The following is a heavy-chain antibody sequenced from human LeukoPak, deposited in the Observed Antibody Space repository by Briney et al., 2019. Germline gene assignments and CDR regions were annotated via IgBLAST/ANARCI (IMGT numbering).Heavy chain of an antibody. J-gene: IGHJ3*02. V-gene: IGHV4-59*01. CDR2: IYYSGST. D-gene: IGHD3-16*01. CDR1: GGSISSYY. Sequence: PSETLSLTCTVSGGSISSYYWSWIRQPPGKGLEWIGYIYYSGSTNYNPSLKSRVTISVDTSKNQFSLKLSSLTAADTAVYYCARDFGVAAFDIWGQGTMVTVSS. CDR3: ARDFGVAAFDI.